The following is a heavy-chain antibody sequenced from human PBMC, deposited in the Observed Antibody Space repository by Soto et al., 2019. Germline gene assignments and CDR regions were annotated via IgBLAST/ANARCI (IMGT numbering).Heavy chain of an antibody. D-gene: IGHD1-1*01. CDR2: IYATGTT. V-gene: IGHV4-4*07. CDR3: VRDGTKTLRDWFDT. Sequence: PSETLSLTCTVSGASISGFYWSWIRKSAGKGLEWIGRIYATGTTDYNPSLKSRVMMSVDTSKKQFSLKLRSVTAADTAVYYCVRDGTKTLRDWFDTCGQGMSFTVCS. J-gene: IGHJ5*02. CDR1: GASISGFY.